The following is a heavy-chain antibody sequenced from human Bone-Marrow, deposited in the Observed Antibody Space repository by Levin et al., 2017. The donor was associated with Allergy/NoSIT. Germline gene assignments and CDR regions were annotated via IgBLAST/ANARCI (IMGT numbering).Heavy chain of an antibody. D-gene: IGHD3-10*01. CDR1: ATTFSNYF. CDR2: LIIIFLIT. V-gene: IGHV3-23*01. Sequence: SLILSFSSSATTFSNYFPNLSHQPPVNFHHFFSFLIIIFLITYYSYSFKGRFTISRDNSKNTLYLQINSLRAEDTAIYYCAKAKSHLDYYGSGSYDFWGQGTLVTVSS. CDR3: AKAKSHLDYYGSGSYDF. J-gene: IGHJ4*02.